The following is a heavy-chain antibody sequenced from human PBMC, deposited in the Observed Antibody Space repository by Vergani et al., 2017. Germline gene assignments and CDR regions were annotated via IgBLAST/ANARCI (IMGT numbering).Heavy chain of an antibody. CDR2: IDPSDSYT. CDR3: ARGTGYVPYYYYGMDV. D-gene: IGHD3/OR15-3a*01. J-gene: IGHJ6*02. V-gene: IGHV5-10-1*01. CDR1: GYSFTSYW. Sequence: EVQLVQSGAEVKQPGESLRISCKGSGYSFTSYWISWVRQMPGKGLEWMGRIDPSDSYTNYSPSFQGHVTIAADKSISTAYLQWSSLKASDTAMYYCARGTGYVPYYYYGMDVWGQGTTVTVSS.